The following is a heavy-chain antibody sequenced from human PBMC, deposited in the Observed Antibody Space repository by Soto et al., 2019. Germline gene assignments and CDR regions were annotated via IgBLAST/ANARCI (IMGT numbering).Heavy chain of an antibody. V-gene: IGHV5-51*01. D-gene: IGHD2-2*01. J-gene: IGHJ6*02. CDR1: GYSFTSYW. CDR2: IYPGDSDT. CDR3: ARTGQPQSLAYYYGMDV. Sequence: GESLKISCKGSGYSFTSYWIGWVRQMPGKGLEWMGIIYPGDSDTRYSPSFQGQVTISADKSISTAYLQWSSLKASDTAMYYCARTGQPQSLAYYYGMDVWGQGTTVTVSS.